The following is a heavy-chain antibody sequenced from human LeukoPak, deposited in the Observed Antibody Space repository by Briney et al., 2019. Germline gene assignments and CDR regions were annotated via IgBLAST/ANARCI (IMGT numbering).Heavy chain of an antibody. CDR1: GFTFSSYA. Sequence: GGSLRLSCAASGFTFSSYAMSWVRQAPGKGLEWVSYISSSSSTIYYADSVKGRFTISRDNAKNSLYLQMNSLRAEDTAVYYCARRRTLIVDNGMDVWGQGTTVTVSS. CDR3: ARRRTLIVDNGMDV. CDR2: ISSSSSTI. D-gene: IGHD3-22*01. V-gene: IGHV3-48*04. J-gene: IGHJ6*02.